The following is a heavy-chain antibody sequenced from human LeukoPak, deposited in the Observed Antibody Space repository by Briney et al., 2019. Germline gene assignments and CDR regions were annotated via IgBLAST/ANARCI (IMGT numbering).Heavy chain of an antibody. D-gene: IGHD3-10*01. CDR2: IIPIFGTA. J-gene: IGHJ6*04. V-gene: IGHV1-69*06. CDR3: ARDYGSGSSYYYYGMDV. Sequence: SVKVSFKASGGTFSSYAISWVRQAPGQGLEWMGGIIPIFGTANYAQKFQGRVTITADKSTSTAYMELSSLRSEDTAVYYCARDYGSGSSYYYYGMDVWGKGTTVTVSS. CDR1: GGTFSSYA.